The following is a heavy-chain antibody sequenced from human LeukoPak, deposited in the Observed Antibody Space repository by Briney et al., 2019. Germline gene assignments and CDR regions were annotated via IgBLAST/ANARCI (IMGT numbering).Heavy chain of an antibody. CDR3: ARDQDDYVWGSPNGLKY. CDR2: IYHSGST. D-gene: IGHD3-16*01. Sequence: SETLSLTCAVSGYSISSGYYWGWIRQPPGKGLEWIGSIYHSGSTCYNPSLKSRVTISVDTSKNQFSLKLSSVTAADTAVYYCARDQDDYVWGSPNGLKYWGQGTLVTVSS. J-gene: IGHJ4*02. CDR1: GYSISSGYY. V-gene: IGHV4-38-2*02.